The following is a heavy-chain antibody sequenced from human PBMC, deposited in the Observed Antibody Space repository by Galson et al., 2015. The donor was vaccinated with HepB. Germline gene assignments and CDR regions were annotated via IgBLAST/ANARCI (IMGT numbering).Heavy chain of an antibody. J-gene: IGHJ4*02. Sequence: SLRLSCAASGVTFKYYWTHWVRRPPEKGLEWVSCIDSDGESTSYADSVRGRFTISRDSAKNTVYLQMNSLRAEDTAVYYCARPYYDGGWGQGTLVTVSS. CDR2: IDSDGEST. D-gene: IGHD3-16*01. V-gene: IGHV3-74*01. CDR1: GVTFKYYW. CDR3: ARPYYDGG.